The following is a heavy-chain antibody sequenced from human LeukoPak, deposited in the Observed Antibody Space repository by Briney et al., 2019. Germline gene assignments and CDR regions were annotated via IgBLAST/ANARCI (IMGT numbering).Heavy chain of an antibody. J-gene: IGHJ4*02. CDR3: ARGRGGPTGLNYSDY. CDR2: ISGSGGST. CDR1: GFTFSSYA. Sequence: GGSLRLSCAASGFTFSSYALSWVRQAPGKGLEWVSGISGSGGSTYYADSVKGRFTISRDNSKNTLYLQMSSLRAEDTAVYYCARGRGGPTGLNYSDYWGQGTLVTVSS. D-gene: IGHD1-1*01. V-gene: IGHV3-23*01.